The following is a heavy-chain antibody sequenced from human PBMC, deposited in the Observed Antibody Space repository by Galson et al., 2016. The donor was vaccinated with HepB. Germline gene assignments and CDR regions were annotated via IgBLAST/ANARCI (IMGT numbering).Heavy chain of an antibody. D-gene: IGHD3-22*01. CDR2: TYYSGST. V-gene: IGHV4-31*03. Sequence: TLSLTCSLSGGSMNSDGYYYNWIRQLPGKGLEWIGYTYYSGSTYFNPSLKSRVTISVDTSKNQFSLKMSSVTAADTAVYYCVRGQRRHDYDGSGYFVPDAFNMWGQGTVVTVSS. CDR1: GGSMNSDGYY. J-gene: IGHJ3*02. CDR3: VRGQRRHDYDGSGYFVPDAFNM.